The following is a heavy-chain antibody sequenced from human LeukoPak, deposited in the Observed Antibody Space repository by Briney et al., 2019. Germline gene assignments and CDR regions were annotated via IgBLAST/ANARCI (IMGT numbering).Heavy chain of an antibody. D-gene: IGHD4-11*01. CDR1: GGSISSGSYY. J-gene: IGHJ3*02. V-gene: IGHV4-61*02. CDR2: IYTSGST. Sequence: PSETLSLTCTVSGGSISSGSYYWSWIRQPAGKGLEWIGRIYTSGSTNYNPSLKSRVTISVDTSKNQFSLKLSSVTAADTAVYYCAAQSSVTTIIYRAFDIWGQGTMVTVSS. CDR3: AAQSSVTTIIYRAFDI.